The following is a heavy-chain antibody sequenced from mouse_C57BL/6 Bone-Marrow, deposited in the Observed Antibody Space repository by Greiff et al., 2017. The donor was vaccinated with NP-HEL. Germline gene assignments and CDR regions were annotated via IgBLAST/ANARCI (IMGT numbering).Heavy chain of an antibody. CDR3: TVATVVATVRYFDY. V-gene: IGHV6-3*01. CDR2: IRLKSDNYAT. CDR1: GFTFSNYW. D-gene: IGHD1-1*01. J-gene: IGHJ2*01. Sequence: DVKLVESGGGLVQPGGSMKLSCVASGFTFSNYWMNWVRQSPEKGLEWVAQIRLKSDNYATHYAESVKGRFTISRDDSKSSVYLQMNNLRAEDTGIYYCTVATVVATVRYFDYWGQGTTLTVSS.